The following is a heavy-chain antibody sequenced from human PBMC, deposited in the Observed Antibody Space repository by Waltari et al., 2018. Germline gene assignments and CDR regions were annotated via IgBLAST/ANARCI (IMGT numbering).Heavy chain of an antibody. CDR2: IYYSGST. CDR3: ARVMTTVTTGDAFDI. J-gene: IGHJ3*02. V-gene: IGHV4-59*01. CDR1: GGSISSYY. Sequence: QVQLQESGPGLVKPSETLSLPCTVSGGSISSYYWSWIRQPPGKGLEWIGYIYYSGSTNYNPSLKSRVTISVDTSKNQFSLKLSSVTAADTAVYYCARVMTTVTTGDAFDIWGQGTMVTVSS. D-gene: IGHD4-17*01.